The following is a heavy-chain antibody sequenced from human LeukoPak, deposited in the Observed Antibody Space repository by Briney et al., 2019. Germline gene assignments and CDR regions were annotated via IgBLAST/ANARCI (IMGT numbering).Heavy chain of an antibody. CDR1: GYTFTSYG. J-gene: IGHJ4*02. CDR3: VGGAPNWGFDY. CDR2: ISAYNGNT. D-gene: IGHD7-27*01. Sequence: ASVKVSCKASGYTFTSYGISWVRQAPGQGLEWMGWISAYNGNTNYAQKFQGRVTMTTDTSTSTAYMELTSLRSEDTAVYYCVGGAPNWGFDYWGQGTLVTVSS. V-gene: IGHV1-18*01.